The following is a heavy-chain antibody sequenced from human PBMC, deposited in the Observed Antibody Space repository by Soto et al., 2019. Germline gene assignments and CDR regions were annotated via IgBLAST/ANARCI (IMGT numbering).Heavy chain of an antibody. CDR1: GCTFSSYS. Sequence: GGSLRLPCAASGCTFSSYSMNWVRKAPGKGLEWVSYISSSSSTIYYADSVKGRFTISRDNAKNSLYLQMNSLRDEDTAVYYCARPEYSSSSYGMDVWGQGTTVTVSS. J-gene: IGHJ6*02. CDR2: ISSSSSTI. V-gene: IGHV3-48*02. CDR3: ARPEYSSSSYGMDV. D-gene: IGHD6-6*01.